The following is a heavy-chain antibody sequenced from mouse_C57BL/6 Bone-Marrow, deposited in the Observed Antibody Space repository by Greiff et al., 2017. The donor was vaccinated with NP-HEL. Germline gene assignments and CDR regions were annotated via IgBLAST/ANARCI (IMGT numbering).Heavy chain of an antibody. CDR3: ASDASPASTVEERGGFAY. V-gene: IGHV7-1*01. Sequence: EVKLVESGGGLVQSGRSLRLSCATSGFTFSDFYMEWVRQAPGKGLEWIAASRNKANDYTTEYSASVKGRFIVSRDTSQSILYLQMNALRAEDTAIYYCASDASPASTVEERGGFAYWGQGTLVTVSA. D-gene: IGHD1-1*01. CDR1: GFTFSDFY. J-gene: IGHJ3*01. CDR2: SRNKANDYTT.